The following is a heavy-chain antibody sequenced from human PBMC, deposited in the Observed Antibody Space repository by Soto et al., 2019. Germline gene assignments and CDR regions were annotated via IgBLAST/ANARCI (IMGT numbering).Heavy chain of an antibody. D-gene: IGHD5-12*01. Sequence: SSETLSLTCAVYGGSFSGYYWSWIRQPPGKGLEWIGEINHSGSTNYNPSLKSRVTISVDTSKNQFSLKLSSVTAADTAVYYCARVSGRKFDYWGQGTLVTVSS. CDR3: ARVSGRKFDY. V-gene: IGHV4-34*01. CDR1: GGSFSGYY. J-gene: IGHJ4*02. CDR2: INHSGST.